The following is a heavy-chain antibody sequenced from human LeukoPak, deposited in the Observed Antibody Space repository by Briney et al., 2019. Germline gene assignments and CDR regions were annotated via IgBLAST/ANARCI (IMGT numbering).Heavy chain of an antibody. D-gene: IGHD7-27*01. CDR2: ISWNSGSI. CDR3: AKGSLGIRGWYFDL. V-gene: IGHV3-9*03. J-gene: IGHJ2*01. Sequence: PGGSLRLSCAASGFTFDDYAMHWVRQAPGKGLEWVSGISWNSGSIGYADSVKGRFTISRDNAKNSLYLQMNSLRAEDMALYYCAKGSLGIRGWYFDLWGRGTLVTVSS. CDR1: GFTFDDYA.